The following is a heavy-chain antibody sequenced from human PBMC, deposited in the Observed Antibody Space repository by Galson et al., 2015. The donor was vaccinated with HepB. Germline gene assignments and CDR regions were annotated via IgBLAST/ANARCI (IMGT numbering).Heavy chain of an antibody. CDR2: INSDGIST. CDR3: ARVLRGYSYPNAAGYGMDV. V-gene: IGHV3-74*01. Sequence: SLRLSCAASGFTFSSYWMHWVRQAPGKGLVWVSRINSDGISTSYADSVKGRLTISRDNAKNTLYLQMNSLRAEDTAVYYCARVLRGYSYPNAAGYGMDVWGQGTTVTVSS. J-gene: IGHJ6*02. D-gene: IGHD5-18*01. CDR1: GFTFSSYW.